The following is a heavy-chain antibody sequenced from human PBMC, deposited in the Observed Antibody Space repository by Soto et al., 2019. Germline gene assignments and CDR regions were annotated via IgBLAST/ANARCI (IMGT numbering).Heavy chain of an antibody. J-gene: IGHJ5*02. CDR3: DRELASPHIYNWLDP. CDR1: GGPISSADYY. CDR2: IHYGGST. D-gene: IGHD2-21*01. V-gene: IGHV4-30-4*01. Sequence: KPSETLSLTCTVSGGPISSADYYWSWIRQPPGRGLEWIGYIHYGGSTYYNPSLKSRVTISVDTSKNQFSLKLSSVTAADTAVYYCDRELASPHIYNWLDPWGQGTLVTVYS.